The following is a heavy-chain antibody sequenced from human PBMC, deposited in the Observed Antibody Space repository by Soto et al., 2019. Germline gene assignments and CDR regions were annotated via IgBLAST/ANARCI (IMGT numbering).Heavy chain of an antibody. CDR3: ARDTFDRDFWSASESGYYYMDV. CDR1: GYTFTSYY. CDR2: INPSGGST. Sequence: ASVKVSCKASGYTFTSYYMHWVRQAPGQGLEWMGIINPSGGSTSYAQKFQGRVTMTRDTSTSTVYMELSSLRSEDTAVYYCARDTFDRDFWSASESGYYYMDVWGKGTTVTVSS. D-gene: IGHD3-3*01. J-gene: IGHJ6*03. V-gene: IGHV1-46*03.